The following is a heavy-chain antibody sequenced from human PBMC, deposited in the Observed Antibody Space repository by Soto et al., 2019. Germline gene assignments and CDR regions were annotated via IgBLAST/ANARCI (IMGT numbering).Heavy chain of an antibody. CDR2: IFYSGST. V-gene: IGHV4-59*01. CDR3: ARRYGYSFDY. J-gene: IGHJ4*02. Sequence: PSETLSLTCTVSGGSISGYYWSWIRQPPGKGLEWIGYIFYSGSTNYNPSLKSRVTISVDTSKNHFSLNLSSVTAADTAVYYCARRYGYSFDYWGQGTLVTV. CDR1: GGSISGYY. D-gene: IGHD4-4*01.